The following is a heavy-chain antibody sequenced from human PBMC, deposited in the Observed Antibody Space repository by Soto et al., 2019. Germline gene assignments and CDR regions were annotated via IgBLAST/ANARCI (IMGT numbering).Heavy chain of an antibody. V-gene: IGHV1-58*01. CDR1: GFTFTSSA. J-gene: IGHJ3*02. Sequence: QMQLVQSGPEVKKPGTSVKVSCKASGFTFTSSAVQWVRQARGQRLEWIGWIVVGSGNTNYAQKFQERVTITRDMSTSTAYMELSSLRSEDTAVYYCAAALYYDSCGYYPRAFDIWGQGTMVTVSS. CDR3: AAALYYDSCGYYPRAFDI. CDR2: IVVGSGNT. D-gene: IGHD3-22*01.